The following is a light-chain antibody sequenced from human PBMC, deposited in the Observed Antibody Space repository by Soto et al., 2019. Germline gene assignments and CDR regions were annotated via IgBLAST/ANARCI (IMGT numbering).Light chain of an antibody. CDR1: SGSVSTGYY. J-gene: IGLJ3*02. CDR2: STN. V-gene: IGLV8-61*01. Sequence: QAVVTQEPSFSVSPGGTVTLTCGLSSGSVSTGYYPSWYQQTPGQAPRTLIYSTNPRSSGVPDRFSGSILGNKAALTITGAQADDESDYYCVLYMGSGIWVFGGGTKLTVL. CDR3: VLYMGSGIWV.